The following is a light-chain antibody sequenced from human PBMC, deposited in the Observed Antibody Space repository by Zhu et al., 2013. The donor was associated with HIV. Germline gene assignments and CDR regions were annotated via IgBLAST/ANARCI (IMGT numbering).Light chain of an antibody. J-gene: IGLJ2*01. CDR3: AAWDDSLNGLVV. V-gene: IGLV1-44*01. Sequence: QSVLTQPPSASGTPGQRVTISCSGSSSDIGGYTVNWYQQLPGTAPKLLIYSNNQRPSGVPDRFSGSKSGTSASLAISGLQSEDEADYYCAAWDDSLNGLVVFGGRDQADRP. CDR1: SSDIGGYT. CDR2: SNN.